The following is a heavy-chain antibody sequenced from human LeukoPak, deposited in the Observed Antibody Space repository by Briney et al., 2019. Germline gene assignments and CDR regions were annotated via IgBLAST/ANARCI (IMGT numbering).Heavy chain of an antibody. CDR3: ARGPNWNYYYYGVDV. V-gene: IGHV4-4*07. CDR1: GDSVTNYH. J-gene: IGHJ6*02. D-gene: IGHD1-20*01. Sequence: SETLFLTCTVSGDSVTNYHWSWIRQPAGKGLEWIGRIYTDENTNYNPSLKSRVTMSVDASKNQFSLKFSSVTAADTAVYYCARGPNWNYYYYGVDVWGQGTTVTVSS. CDR2: IYTDENT.